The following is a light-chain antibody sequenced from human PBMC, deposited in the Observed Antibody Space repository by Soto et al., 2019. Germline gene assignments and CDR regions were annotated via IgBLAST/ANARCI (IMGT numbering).Light chain of an antibody. V-gene: IGLV3-1*01. CDR3: QAWDNNTAV. CDR2: HDD. CDR1: KLGENF. J-gene: IGLJ2*01. Sequence: SYELTQSPSVSVSPGQTASISCSGEKLGENFVCWYQQKPGQSPVVVIYHDDQRPSGIPERFSGSSSGNRATLTIAGTQALDEADYYCQAWDNNTAVFGGGTKLTVL.